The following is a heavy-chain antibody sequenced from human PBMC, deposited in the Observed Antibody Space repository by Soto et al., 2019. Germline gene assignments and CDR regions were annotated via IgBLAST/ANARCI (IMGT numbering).Heavy chain of an antibody. J-gene: IGHJ6*02. Sequence: PGESLKISCKGSGYIFSSYWIGWVRQMPGKGLEWMGIIYPGDSDTRYSPSFQGQVTISADKSISTAYLQWSSLKASDTAMYYCARYRQGRESQTGPNYYYYGMDVWGQGTTVTVSS. CDR3: ARYRQGRESQTGPNYYYYGMDV. CDR2: IYPGDSDT. CDR1: GYIFSSYW. D-gene: IGHD1-26*01. V-gene: IGHV5-51*01.